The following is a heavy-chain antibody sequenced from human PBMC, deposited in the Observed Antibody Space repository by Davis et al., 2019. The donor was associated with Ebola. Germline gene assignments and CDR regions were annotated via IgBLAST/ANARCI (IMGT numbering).Heavy chain of an antibody. D-gene: IGHD3-22*01. J-gene: IGHJ4*02. V-gene: IGHV3-9*01. CDR2: ISWNSGSI. CDR3: ARDNEDGATMIVVALPHFDY. CDR1: GFTFDDYA. Sequence: GGSLRLSCAASGFTFDDYAMHWVRQAPGKGLEWVSGISWNSGSIGYADSVKGRFTISRDNAKNSLYLQMNSLRDEDTAVYYCARDNEDGATMIVVALPHFDYWGQGTLVTVSS.